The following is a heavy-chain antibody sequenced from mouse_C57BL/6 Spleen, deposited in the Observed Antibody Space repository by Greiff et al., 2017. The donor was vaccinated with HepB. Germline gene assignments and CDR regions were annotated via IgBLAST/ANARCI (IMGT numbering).Heavy chain of an antibody. Sequence: QVQLQQPGAELARPGASVKLSCKASGYTFTSYGISWVKQRTGQGLEWIGEIYPRSGNTDYNEKFKGKATLTADKSSSTAYMALRSLTSEDSAVYFCARSKGLYYDYDGGFAYWGQGTLVTVSA. V-gene: IGHV1-81*01. CDR1: GYTFTSYG. J-gene: IGHJ3*01. CDR3: ARSKGLYYDYDGGFAY. D-gene: IGHD2-4*01. CDR2: IYPRSGNT.